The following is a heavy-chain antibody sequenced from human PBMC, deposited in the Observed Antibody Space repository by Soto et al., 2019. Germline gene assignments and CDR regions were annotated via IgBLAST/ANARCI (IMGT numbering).Heavy chain of an antibody. CDR3: AKYPNPQLLSYFDF. CDR1: GFSFSNFA. CDR2: ISGSGGNT. D-gene: IGHD3-10*01. Sequence: PGGSLRLSCVASGFSFSNFAVSWVRQAPGKGLEWVSVISGSGGNTNDADSVRGRFTISRDNSKNTLYLQMNSLRGEDTAVYYCAKYPNPQLLSYFDFWGQGTLVTVSS. V-gene: IGHV3-23*01. J-gene: IGHJ4*02.